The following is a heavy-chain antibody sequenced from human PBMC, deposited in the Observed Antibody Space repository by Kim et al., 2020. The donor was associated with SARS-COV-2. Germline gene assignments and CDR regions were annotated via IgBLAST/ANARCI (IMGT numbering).Heavy chain of an antibody. CDR1: GFTFSSYE. CDR3: ARGYTGGGYCSGGSCSLQGPQPLFDAFDI. Sequence: GGSLRLSCAASGFTFSSYEMNWVRQAPGKGLEWVSYISSSGSTIYYADSVKGRFTISRDNAKNSLYLQMNSLRAEDTAVYYCARGYTGGGYCSGGSCSLQGPQPLFDAFDIWGQGTMVTVSS. V-gene: IGHV3-48*03. CDR2: ISSSGSTI. J-gene: IGHJ3*02. D-gene: IGHD2-15*01.